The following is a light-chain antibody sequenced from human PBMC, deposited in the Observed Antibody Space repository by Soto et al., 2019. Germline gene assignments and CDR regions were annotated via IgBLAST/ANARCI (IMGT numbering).Light chain of an antibody. V-gene: IGKV1-39*01. CDR3: QQSYSIPCT. Sequence: DIQMTQSPSSLSASVGDGVTVTCRASQNIGRSLNWYQQKPGKAPKVLIQAASTLESGVPSRFSGSGSGTEFTLTISSLQPEDFATYYCQQSYSIPCTFGGGTKVDIK. CDR2: AAS. J-gene: IGKJ4*01. CDR1: QNIGRS.